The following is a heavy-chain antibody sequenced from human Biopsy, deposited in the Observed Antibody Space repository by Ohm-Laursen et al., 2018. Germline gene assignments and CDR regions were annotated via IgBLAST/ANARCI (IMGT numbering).Heavy chain of an antibody. Sequence: GTLSLTCTVSGGSFTGHYWSWIRQPPGKGLECIGNIHHSGTTNYNPSLKSRLTISVDTSKNQFPRKLSSVTAADTAVYYCARGSNDFGGLYFPRWGQGTLLTVPS. D-gene: IGHD4-23*01. CDR2: IHHSGTT. J-gene: IGHJ4*02. CDR3: ARGSNDFGGLYFPR. CDR1: GGSFTGHY. V-gene: IGHV4-4*09.